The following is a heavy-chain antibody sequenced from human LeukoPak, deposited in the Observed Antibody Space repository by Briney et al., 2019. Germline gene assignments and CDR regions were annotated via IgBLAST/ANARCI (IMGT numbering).Heavy chain of an antibody. CDR1: GFTFRSNA. V-gene: IGHV3-30*04. Sequence: AGGSLRLSCAASGFTFRSNAMHWVRQAPGKGLEWVAVISYDGSNKYYADSVKGRFTISRDNSKNTLYLQMNSLRAEDTAVYYCARGPYDFWGQGTLVTVSS. CDR3: ARGPYDF. J-gene: IGHJ4*02. D-gene: IGHD3-3*01. CDR2: ISYDGSNK.